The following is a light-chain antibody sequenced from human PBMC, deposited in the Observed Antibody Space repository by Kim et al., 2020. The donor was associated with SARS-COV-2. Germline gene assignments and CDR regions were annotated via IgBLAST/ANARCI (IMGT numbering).Light chain of an antibody. CDR1: SSTIGAGFD. V-gene: IGLV1-40*01. CDR2: GTS. J-gene: IGLJ3*02. Sequence: QRFTSSGTGSSSTIGAGFDIHWYQQLPGTAPKLLIYGTSNRPSGVPDRFSGSKSGTAASLAITGLQAEDEADYYCQSYDSSLSSSVFGGGTQLTVL. CDR3: QSYDSSLSSSV.